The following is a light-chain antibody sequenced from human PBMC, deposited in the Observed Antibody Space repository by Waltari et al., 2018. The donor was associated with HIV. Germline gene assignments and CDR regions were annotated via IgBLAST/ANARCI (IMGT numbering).Light chain of an antibody. V-gene: IGLV2-11*01. CDR3: FSYGGSLHV. J-gene: IGLJ1*01. Sequence: QSALTQPRSVSGSPGQSVTISCSGASSGVTYNNPVSWYQHHPGKAPKLIIYDVTKGPSGVPDRVSGSKSGNTASLTISGLQAEDEADYYCFSYGGSLHVFGTGTEVTVL. CDR1: SSGVTYNNP. CDR2: DVT.